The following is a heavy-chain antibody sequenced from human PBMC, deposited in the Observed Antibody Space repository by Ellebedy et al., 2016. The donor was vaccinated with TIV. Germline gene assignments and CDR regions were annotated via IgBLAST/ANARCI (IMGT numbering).Heavy chain of an antibody. CDR1: KFTFSNFA. V-gene: IGHV3-30*18. Sequence: GGSLRLXXVASKFTFSNFAMHWVRQAPGKGLEWVATFSDDDKSIHYTESVKGRFTISRDNSRNTVYLQMNGLRAGDTAVYYCAKAQYKGNGYDFIFDYWGQGTLVTVSS. CDR3: AKAQYKGNGYDFIFDY. J-gene: IGHJ4*02. D-gene: IGHD3-3*01. CDR2: FSDDDKSI.